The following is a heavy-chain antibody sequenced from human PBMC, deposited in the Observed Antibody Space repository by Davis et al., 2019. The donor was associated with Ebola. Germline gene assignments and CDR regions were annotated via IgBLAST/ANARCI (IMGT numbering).Heavy chain of an antibody. CDR3: ARSDIVVVPPHDAFDI. Sequence: ASVKVSCKASGYTFTSYAMHWVRQAPGQRLEWMGWINAGNGNTKYSQKFQGRVTITRDTSVSTAYMELSSLRSEDTAVYYCARSDIVVVPPHDAFDIWGQGTMVTVSS. V-gene: IGHV1-3*01. J-gene: IGHJ3*02. CDR2: INAGNGNT. D-gene: IGHD2-2*01. CDR1: GYTFTSYA.